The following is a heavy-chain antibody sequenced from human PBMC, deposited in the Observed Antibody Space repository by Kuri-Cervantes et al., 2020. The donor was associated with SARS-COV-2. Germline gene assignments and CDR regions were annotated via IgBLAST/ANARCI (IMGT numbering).Heavy chain of an antibody. CDR1: GFTFSSYG. V-gene: IGHV3-21*01. Sequence: GESLKISCAASGFTFSSYGMNWVRQAPGRGLEWVSSISSSSSYIYYADSVKGRFTISRDNSKNTLYLQMNSLRAEDTAVYYCARDWDDYGDYGFDYWGQGTLVTVSS. J-gene: IGHJ4*02. CDR2: ISSSSSYI. CDR3: ARDWDDYGDYGFDY. D-gene: IGHD4-17*01.